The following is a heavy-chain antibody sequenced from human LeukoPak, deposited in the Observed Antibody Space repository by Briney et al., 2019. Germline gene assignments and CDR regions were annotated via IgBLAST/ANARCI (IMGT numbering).Heavy chain of an antibody. V-gene: IGHV1-18*01. CDR2: ISAYSGHT. CDR1: GYTFTNYG. D-gene: IGHD6-13*01. Sequence: ASVKVSCNASGYTFTNYGISWVRQAPGQGPEWMGWISAYSGHTNYAQKLQGRVTMTTDTSTSTAYMELRSLRSDDTAVYYCARDNHSGSWSWFDPWGQGTLVSVSS. J-gene: IGHJ5*02. CDR3: ARDNHSGSWSWFDP.